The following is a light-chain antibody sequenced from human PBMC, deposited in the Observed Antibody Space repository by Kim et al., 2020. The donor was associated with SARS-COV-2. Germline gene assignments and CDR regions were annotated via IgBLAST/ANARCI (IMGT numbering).Light chain of an antibody. J-gene: IGLJ2*01. V-gene: IGLV1-40*01. Sequence: QSVLTQPPSVSGSPGQRVTISCTGTSSDVGANYDVPWYQQLPGTAPKLLIYGNSNRPSGVPDRFSGSKSGTSASLAITGLQAEDEADYYCKSYDSSLSGAVFGGGTQLTVL. CDR1: SSDVGANYD. CDR3: KSYDSSLSGAV. CDR2: GNS.